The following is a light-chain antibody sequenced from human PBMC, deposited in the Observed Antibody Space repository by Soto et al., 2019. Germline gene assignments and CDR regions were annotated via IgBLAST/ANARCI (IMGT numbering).Light chain of an antibody. V-gene: IGKV3-15*01. J-gene: IGKJ5*01. CDR1: QSVDKY. CDR2: GAS. Sequence: EIVMTQSPATLSLSPGERATLSCRASQSVDKYLVWYQQKPGQAPRLLIYGASTRATGIPARFSGSGSGTEFTLTISSLQSEDSAIYYYLHRYNWLRTSGQGKRLKI. CDR3: LHRYNWLRT.